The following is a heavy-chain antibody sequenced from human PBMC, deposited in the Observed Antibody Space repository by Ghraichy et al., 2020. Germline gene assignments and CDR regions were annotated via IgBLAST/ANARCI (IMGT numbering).Heavy chain of an antibody. CDR1: GGSISSSSYF. Sequence: SETLSLTCTVSGGSISSSSYFWGWIRQPPGKGLEWIGSIYYYGNTYYNPSLKSRVTISVDTSKNQFSLKLSSVTAADTAVYYCARHENIVVVTAARAFDIGDQGTMVTGSS. CDR2: IYYYGNT. J-gene: IGHJ3*02. CDR3: ARHENIVVVTAARAFDI. D-gene: IGHD2-21*02. V-gene: IGHV4-39*01.